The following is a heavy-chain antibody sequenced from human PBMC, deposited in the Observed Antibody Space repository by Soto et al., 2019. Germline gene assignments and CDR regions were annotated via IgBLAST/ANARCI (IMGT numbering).Heavy chain of an antibody. J-gene: IGHJ6*02. CDR3: TRHLVDV. CDR2: IRSKPNNYAT. CDR1: GFSFSVSA. V-gene: IGHV3-73*01. Sequence: GGSLRFSCAASGFSFSVSAMHWVRQASGKGLEWVGRIRSKPNNYATEYAASVKGRFTISRDDSKNTAYLQMNNLKTEDTAVYYCTRHLVDVWGQGTTVTVSS.